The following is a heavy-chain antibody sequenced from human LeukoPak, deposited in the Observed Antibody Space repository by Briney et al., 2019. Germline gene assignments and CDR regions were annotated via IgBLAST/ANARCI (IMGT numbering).Heavy chain of an antibody. CDR2: IIPIFGTA. J-gene: IGHJ4*02. D-gene: IGHD3-22*01. V-gene: IGHV1-69*05. CDR1: GYTFTSYA. CDR3: ARDKEVSYDSSGYYRTPFDY. Sequence: ASVKVSCKASGYTFTSYAISWVRQAPGQGLEWMGRIIPIFGTANYAQKFQGRVTITTDESTSTAYMELSSLRSEDTAVYYCARDKEVSYDSSGYYRTPFDYWGQGTLVTVSS.